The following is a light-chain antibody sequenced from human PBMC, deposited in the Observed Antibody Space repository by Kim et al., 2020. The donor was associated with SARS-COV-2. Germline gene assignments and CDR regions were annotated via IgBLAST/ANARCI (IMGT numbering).Light chain of an antibody. CDR1: QSVNSN. J-gene: IGKJ1*01. Sequence: EIVMTQSPATLSVSPGEGATLSCRASQSVNSNLAWYELKPGQGPRLLIYGASTRAAGIPARFSGGGSGTEFTLTISSLQSEDFAVYYCQQYNDWPLTFGQGTKVDIK. CDR3: QQYNDWPLT. CDR2: GAS. V-gene: IGKV3-15*01.